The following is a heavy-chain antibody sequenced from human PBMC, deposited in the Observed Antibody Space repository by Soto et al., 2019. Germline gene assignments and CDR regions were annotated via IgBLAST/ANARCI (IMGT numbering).Heavy chain of an antibody. Sequence: GGSLRLSCAASGFTFSSYGMHWVRQAPGKGLEWVAVISYDGSNKYYADSVKGRFTISRDNSKNTLYLQMNSLRAEDTAVYYCAKVVCSSTSCYDGFDYWGQGTLVTVSS. J-gene: IGHJ4*02. D-gene: IGHD2-2*01. V-gene: IGHV3-30*18. CDR3: AKVVCSSTSCYDGFDY. CDR1: GFTFSSYG. CDR2: ISYDGSNK.